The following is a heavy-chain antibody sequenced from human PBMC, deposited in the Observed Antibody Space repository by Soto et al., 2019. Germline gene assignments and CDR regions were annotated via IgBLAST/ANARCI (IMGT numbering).Heavy chain of an antibody. CDR2: ISSSSSNI. D-gene: IGHD1-26*01. J-gene: IGHJ4*02. CDR3: ASIVGVYWRGFDY. CDR1: GFTFSSYS. V-gene: IGHV3-48*02. Sequence: GGSLRLSCAASGFTFSSYSMNWVRQAPGKGLEWVSYISSSSSNIYYADSVKGRFTISRDNAKNSLYLQMNSLRDEDTAVYYCASIVGVYWRGFDYWGQGTLVTVSS.